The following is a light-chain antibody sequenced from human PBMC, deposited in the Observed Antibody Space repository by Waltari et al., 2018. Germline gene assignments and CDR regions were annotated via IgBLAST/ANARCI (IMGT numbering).Light chain of an antibody. CDR3: QSYDKILSAWV. V-gene: IGLV1-40*01. CDR2: ANT. CDR1: TSNTGAGSD. Sequence: QSVLTQPPSVSGAPGQRVTVSCTGSTSNTGAGSDVQWYQQFPGRAPQLVIYANTYRPSGVPDRFSASKSGSSASLAITGLQAEDEADYYCQSYDKILSAWVFGGGTKLTVL. J-gene: IGLJ3*02.